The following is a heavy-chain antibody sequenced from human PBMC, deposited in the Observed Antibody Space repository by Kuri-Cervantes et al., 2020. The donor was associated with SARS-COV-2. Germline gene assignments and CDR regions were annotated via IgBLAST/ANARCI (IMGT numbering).Heavy chain of an antibody. Sequence: ASVTVSCKASGYTFTNYYMHWVRQAPGQGLEWMGIISPSGGGTSYAQKFQGRVTITRDTSASTAYMELSSLRPEDTAVYYCARDLSSSWSHNWFDPWGQGTLVTVSS. D-gene: IGHD6-13*01. CDR1: GYTFTNYY. V-gene: IGHV1-46*01. CDR3: ARDLSSSWSHNWFDP. CDR2: ISPSGGGT. J-gene: IGHJ5*02.